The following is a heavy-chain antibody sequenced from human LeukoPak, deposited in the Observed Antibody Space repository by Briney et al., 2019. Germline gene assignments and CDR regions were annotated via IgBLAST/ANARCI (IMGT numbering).Heavy chain of an antibody. J-gene: IGHJ5*02. CDR2: ISWNSGSI. V-gene: IGHV3-9*01. Sequence: GGSLRLSCAASGFTFDDYAMHWVRQAPGKGLEWVSGISWNSGSIGYADSVKGRFTISRDNAKNSLYLHMNSLRAEDTALYYCSRSLTVTTGWFDPWGQGTLVTVSS. CDR1: GFTFDDYA. CDR3: SRSLTVTTGWFDP. D-gene: IGHD4-17*01.